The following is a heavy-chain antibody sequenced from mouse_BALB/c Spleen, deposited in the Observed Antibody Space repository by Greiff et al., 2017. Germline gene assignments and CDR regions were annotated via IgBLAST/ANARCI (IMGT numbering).Heavy chain of an antibody. D-gene: IGHD1-2*01. CDR2: ISYSGST. V-gene: IGHV3-2*02. CDR3: ATIHYYGYVGFAY. Sequence: EVQLQESGPGLVKPSQSLSLTCTVTGYSITSDYAWNWIRQFPGNKLEWMGYISYSGSTSYNPSLKSRISITRDTSKNQSFLQLNSVTTEDTATYYCATIHYYGYVGFAYWGQGTLVTVSA. J-gene: IGHJ3*01. CDR1: GYSITSDYA.